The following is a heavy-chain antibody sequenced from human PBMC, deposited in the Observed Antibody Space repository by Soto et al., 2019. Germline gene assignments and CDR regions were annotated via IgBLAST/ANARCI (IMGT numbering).Heavy chain of an antibody. CDR2: IYYSGST. D-gene: IGHD6-13*01. CDR1: GGSISSGGYY. J-gene: IGHJ4*02. V-gene: IGHV4-31*03. Sequence: PSETLSLTCTVSGGSISSGGYYWSWIRQHPGKGLEWIGYIYYSGSTYYNPSPKSRVTISVDTSKNQFSLKLSSVTAADTAVYYCARVPYSSSWYFDYWGQGTLVTVSS. CDR3: ARVPYSSSWYFDY.